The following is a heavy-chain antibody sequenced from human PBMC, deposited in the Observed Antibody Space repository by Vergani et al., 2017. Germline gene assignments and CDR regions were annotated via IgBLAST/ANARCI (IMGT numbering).Heavy chain of an antibody. CDR3: AKGVYCISTSCYEGRGYYYGMGV. CDR2: ISGSGGNT. J-gene: IGHJ6*02. V-gene: IGHV3-23*01. D-gene: IGHD2-2*01. CDR1: GFTFSSYA. Sequence: EVQLLESGGGLVQPGGSLRLSCAASGFTFSSYATSWVRQVPGKGLEWVSGISGSGGNTYYANSVKGRFTISRDNSKNTLYLQMNSLRADDTAVYYCAKGVYCISTSCYEGRGYYYGMGVWGQGTTVTFSS.